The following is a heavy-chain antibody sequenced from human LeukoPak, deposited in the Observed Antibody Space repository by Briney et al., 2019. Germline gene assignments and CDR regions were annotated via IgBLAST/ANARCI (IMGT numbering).Heavy chain of an antibody. CDR3: AREIEETYYDFWKTYYYYGMDV. CDR1: GFTFSSYW. D-gene: IGHD3-3*01. CDR2: INSDGSST. V-gene: IGHV3-74*01. Sequence: GGSLRLSCAASGFTFSSYWMHWVRQAPGKGLVWVSRINSDGSSTSYADSVKGRFTISRDNAKNTLYLQMNSLRAEDTAVYYCAREIEETYYDFWKTYYYYGMDVWGQGTTVTVSS. J-gene: IGHJ6*02.